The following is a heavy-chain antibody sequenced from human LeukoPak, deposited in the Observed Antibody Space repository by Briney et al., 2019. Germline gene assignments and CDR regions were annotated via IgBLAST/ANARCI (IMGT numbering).Heavy chain of an antibody. CDR2: INPSGGST. CDR3: ARDGPHLINYYDSSGYSDVASDI. J-gene: IGHJ3*02. Sequence: ASEKVSCKASGYTFTSYYMHWVRQAPGQGLEWMGIINPSGGSTSYAQKFQGRVAMTRDTSTSTVYMELSSLRSEDTAVYYCARDGPHLINYYDSSGYSDVASDIWGQGTMVTVSS. CDR1: GYTFTSYY. D-gene: IGHD3-22*01. V-gene: IGHV1-46*01.